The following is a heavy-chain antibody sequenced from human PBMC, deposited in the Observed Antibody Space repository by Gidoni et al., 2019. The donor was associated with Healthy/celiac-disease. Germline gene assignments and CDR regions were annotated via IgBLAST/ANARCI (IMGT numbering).Heavy chain of an antibody. CDR2: IIPIFGTA. D-gene: IGHD3-9*01. CDR1: GGTLSTYA. J-gene: IGHJ4*02. CDR3: ASPAGLRYFDWLPPHFDY. Sequence: QVQLVQSGAEVKKPGSSAKVSCKASGGTLSTYAISWVRQAPGQGLEWMGGIIPIFGTANYAQKFQGRVTITADESTSTAYMELSSLRSEDTAVYYCASPAGLRYFDWLPPHFDYWGQGTLVTVSS. V-gene: IGHV1-69*01.